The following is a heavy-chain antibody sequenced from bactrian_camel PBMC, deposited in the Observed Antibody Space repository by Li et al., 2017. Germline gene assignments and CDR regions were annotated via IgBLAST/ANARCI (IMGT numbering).Heavy chain of an antibody. D-gene: IGHD3*01. J-gene: IGHJ4*01. CDR2: IVSDGST. V-gene: IGHV3S67*01. CDR1: GYTYSSYC. CDR3: AAAKGLPDLLRGGYLSARSYNY. Sequence: DVQLVESGGGSVQAGGSLRLSCAASGYTYSSYCMGWFRQAPGKEREGVAAIVSDGSTSYADSVKGRFTISKDNAKNTLYLQMNSLNTDDTAMYYCAAAKGLPDLLRGGYLSARSYNYWGRGTQVTVS.